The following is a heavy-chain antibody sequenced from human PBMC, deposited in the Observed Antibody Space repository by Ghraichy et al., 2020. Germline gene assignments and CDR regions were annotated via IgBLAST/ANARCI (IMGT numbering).Heavy chain of an antibody. J-gene: IGHJ4*02. CDR3: ARRRGYYVDY. Sequence: GSLRLSCTVSGGSISSSSYYWGWIRQPPGKGLEWIGSIYYSGSTYYKPSLKSRVTISVDTSKNQFSLKLSSVTAADTAVYYCARRRGYYVDYWGQGTLVTVSS. CDR2: IYYSGST. CDR1: GGSISSSSYY. V-gene: IGHV4-39*01. D-gene: IGHD6-25*01.